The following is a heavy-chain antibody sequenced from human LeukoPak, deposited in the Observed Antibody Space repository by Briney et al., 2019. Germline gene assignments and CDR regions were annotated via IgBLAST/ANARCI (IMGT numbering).Heavy chain of an antibody. CDR3: ARGYLVGYYDSSGYYYYFDY. Sequence: SETLSLTCAVYGGSFSGYYWSWIRQPPGKGLEWIGEIYHSGSTNYNPSLKSRVTISVDTSKNQFSLKLSSVTAADTAVYYCARGYLVGYYDSSGYYYYFDYWGQGTLVTVSS. CDR1: GGSFSGYY. J-gene: IGHJ4*02. V-gene: IGHV4-34*01. CDR2: IYHSGST. D-gene: IGHD3-22*01.